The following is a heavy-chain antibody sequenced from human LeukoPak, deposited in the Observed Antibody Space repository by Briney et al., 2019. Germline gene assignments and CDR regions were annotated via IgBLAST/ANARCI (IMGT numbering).Heavy chain of an antibody. CDR3: AREMGATWDY. CDR1: GFTFSGYW. CDR2: ISSSSSTI. J-gene: IGHJ4*02. Sequence: GGSLRLSCAGSGFTFSGYWMSWVRQAPGKGLEWVSYISSSSSTIYYADSVKGRFTISRDNAKNSLYLQMNSLRAEDTAVYYCAREMGATWDYWGQGTLVTVSS. V-gene: IGHV3-48*01. D-gene: IGHD1-26*01.